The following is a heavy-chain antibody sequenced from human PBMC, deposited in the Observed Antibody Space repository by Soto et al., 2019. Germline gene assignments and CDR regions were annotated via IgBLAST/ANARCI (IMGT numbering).Heavy chain of an antibody. J-gene: IGHJ6*02. CDR1: DDFISSYY. Sequence: SETLSLTCTVSDDFISSYYWNWIRQPAGKGLEWIGRVSTNGATNYNPSLESRVTMSVDTSKNQFSLKLTSVTAADTAVYYCARGVRDIFVRGGVMDVWGQGTTVTVSS. V-gene: IGHV4-4*07. D-gene: IGHD3-10*02. CDR2: VSTNGAT. CDR3: ARGVRDIFVRGGVMDV.